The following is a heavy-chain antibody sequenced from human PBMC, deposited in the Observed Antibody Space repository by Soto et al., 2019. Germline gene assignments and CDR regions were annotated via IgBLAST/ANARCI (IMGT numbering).Heavy chain of an antibody. CDR3: ERSEYCAGDTYSFFDP. J-gene: IGHJ5*02. Sequence: SVKVSCKASGGTFSSYSISWVRQAPGQWLELMGGIIPIFGTANYAQKFQGRVKVTADESTSTAYMELSSTRSEDTAVYYCERSEYCAGDTYSFFDPWGQVNLVSVSS. CDR2: IIPIFGTA. D-gene: IGHD2-21*02. V-gene: IGHV1-69*13. CDR1: GGTFSSYS.